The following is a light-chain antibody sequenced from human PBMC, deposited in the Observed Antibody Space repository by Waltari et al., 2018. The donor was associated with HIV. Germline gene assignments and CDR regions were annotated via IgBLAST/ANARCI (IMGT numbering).Light chain of an antibody. J-gene: IGLJ2*01. CDR2: EDN. CDR3: QSYDSRNHVV. V-gene: IGLV6-57*03. CDR1: SGSISSTY. Sequence: NFMLTQPHSVSESPGTTVTISCTRSSGSISSTYLQWYQQRPGSAPTTMIYEDNQRPSGVPDRFSGSIDSSSNSASLTISGLKTEDEGDYYCQSYDSRNHVVFGGGTKLTVL.